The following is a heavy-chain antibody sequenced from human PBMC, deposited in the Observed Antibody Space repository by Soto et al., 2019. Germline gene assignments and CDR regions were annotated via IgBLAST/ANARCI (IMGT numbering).Heavy chain of an antibody. Sequence: PGGSLRLSCAASGFTFSSYEMNWVRQAPGKGLEWVSYISSSGSTIYYADSVKGRFTISRDNAKNSLYLQMNSLRAEDTAVYYCARYRRQLDQYYFDYWGQGTLVTVSS. V-gene: IGHV3-48*03. CDR3: ARYRRQLDQYYFDY. J-gene: IGHJ4*02. CDR2: ISSSGSTI. CDR1: GFTFSSYE. D-gene: IGHD6-13*01.